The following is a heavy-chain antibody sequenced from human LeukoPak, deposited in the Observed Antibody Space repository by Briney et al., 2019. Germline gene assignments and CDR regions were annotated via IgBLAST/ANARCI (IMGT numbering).Heavy chain of an antibody. CDR2: IYTSGST. J-gene: IGHJ6*03. V-gene: IGHV4-4*07. CDR3: ARGDIVVVPAALNYYYYMDV. Sequence: SETLSLTCTVSGGSISSYYWSWIRQPAGKGLEWIGRIYTSGSTNYNPSLKSRVTMSVDTSKNQFSLKLSSVTAADTAVYYCARGDIVVVPAALNYYYYMDVWGKGTTVTVSS. D-gene: IGHD2-2*01. CDR1: GGSISSYY.